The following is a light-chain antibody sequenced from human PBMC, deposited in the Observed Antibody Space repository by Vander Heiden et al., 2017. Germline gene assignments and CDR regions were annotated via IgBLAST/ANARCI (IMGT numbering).Light chain of an antibody. Sequence: SYVLTQPPSVSVAPGQTARITCGGNNIGRISEQWYQQKPGQAPVLVVYDDDARPSGIPERFSGSNSGNTATLTISRVEAGDEADYYCQVWDSSHDRVVFGGGTKLTVL. CDR1: NIGRIS. J-gene: IGLJ2*01. CDR3: QVWDSSHDRVV. CDR2: DDD. V-gene: IGLV3-21*02.